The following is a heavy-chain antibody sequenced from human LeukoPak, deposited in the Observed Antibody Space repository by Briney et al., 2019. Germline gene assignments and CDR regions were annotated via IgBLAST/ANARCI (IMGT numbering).Heavy chain of an antibody. CDR1: GYTFTSYD. CDR3: ARDSGSYWSMDV. D-gene: IGHD1-26*01. CDR2: INPNSGGT. V-gene: IGHV1-2*04. J-gene: IGHJ6*02. Sequence: ASVKVSCKAYGYTFTSYDINWVRQATGQGLEWMGWINPNSGGTNYAQKFQGWVTMTRDTSISTAYMELSRLRSDDTAVYYCARDSGSYWSMDVWGQGTTVTVSS.